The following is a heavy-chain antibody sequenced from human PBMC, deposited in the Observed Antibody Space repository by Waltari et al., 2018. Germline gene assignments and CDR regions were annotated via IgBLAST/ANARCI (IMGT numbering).Heavy chain of an antibody. Sequence: EVQLVESGGGLVQPGGSLRLSCAASGFTFSHYEMNWVRQAPGKGLEWISDITSNGDTINYADSVKGRFTMSRDNAKNSLYLQMSSLRAEDTAVYYCVRDGDFWPSSFDYWGQGTLVTVSS. CDR1: GFTFSHYE. CDR2: ITSNGDTI. V-gene: IGHV3-48*03. D-gene: IGHD3-3*01. J-gene: IGHJ4*02. CDR3: VRDGDFWPSSFDY.